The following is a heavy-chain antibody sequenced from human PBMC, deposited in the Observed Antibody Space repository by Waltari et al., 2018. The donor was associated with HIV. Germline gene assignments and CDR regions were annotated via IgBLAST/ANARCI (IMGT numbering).Heavy chain of an antibody. CDR1: GGSISPYY. CDR2: VYPSGTT. V-gene: IGHV4-59*08. J-gene: IGHJ4*02. D-gene: IGHD1-7*01. Sequence: QVQLQESGPGLVKASETLSLTCSVSGGSISPYYWSWIQQSPGKGLEWIGFVYPSGTTNSNPSLKSRVTISVDTFQNQFSLKLRSVTAADTAVYYCARHLTYSNYDAFDSWGQGTLVTVSS. CDR3: ARHLTYSNYDAFDS.